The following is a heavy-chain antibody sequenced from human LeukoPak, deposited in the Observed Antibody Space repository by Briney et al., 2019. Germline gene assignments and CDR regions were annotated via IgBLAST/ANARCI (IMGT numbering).Heavy chain of an antibody. CDR1: EFTFSNYA. CDR2: ISDDGSGY. Sequence: GGSLRLSCAASEFTFSNYAIHWVRQAPGKGLEWVTIISDDGSGYYYADSVKGRFTISRDNSRNTVYLQMNSLRDDDTAVYYCARDGYYYDSSLDSWGRGTLVTVSS. J-gene: IGHJ4*02. V-gene: IGHV3-30*04. D-gene: IGHD3-22*01. CDR3: ARDGYYYDSSLDS.